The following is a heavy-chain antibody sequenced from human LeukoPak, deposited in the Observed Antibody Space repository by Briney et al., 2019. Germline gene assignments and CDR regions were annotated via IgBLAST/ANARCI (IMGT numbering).Heavy chain of an antibody. CDR2: ISGSGGST. Sequence: PGGSLRLSCAASGFTFSSYAMSWVRQAPGKGLEWVSAISGSGGSTYYADSVKGRFTISRDNSKNTLYLQMNSLRAEDTAVYYCAKVSFSGWELHLSPRPPYFDYWGQGTLVTVSS. CDR1: GFTFSSYA. V-gene: IGHV3-23*01. J-gene: IGHJ4*02. D-gene: IGHD1-26*01. CDR3: AKVSFSGWELHLSPRPPYFDY.